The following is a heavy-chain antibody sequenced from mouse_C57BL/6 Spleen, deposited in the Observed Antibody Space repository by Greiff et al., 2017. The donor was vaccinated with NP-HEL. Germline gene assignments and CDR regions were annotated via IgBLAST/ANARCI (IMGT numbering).Heavy chain of an antibody. V-gene: IGHV1-64*01. CDR1: GYTFTSYW. D-gene: IGHD2-5*01. CDR3: ARGGYSNYGYFDV. CDR2: IHPNSGST. Sequence: QVQLQQPGAELVKPGASVKLSCKASGYTFTSYWMHWVKQRPGQGLEWIGMIHPNSGSTNYNEKFKSKATLTVDKSSSTAYMQLSSLTSEDSADYDCARGGYSNYGYFDVWGTGTTVTVAS. J-gene: IGHJ1*03.